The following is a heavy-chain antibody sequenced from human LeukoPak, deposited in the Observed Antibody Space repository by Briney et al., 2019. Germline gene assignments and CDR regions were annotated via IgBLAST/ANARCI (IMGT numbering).Heavy chain of an antibody. V-gene: IGHV1-24*01. Sequence: ASVKVSCRISGDSLRVLSIHWVRQAPGEGLEWMGGIDPQDGETIYAQSFKGRVTITEDTSTDTGYMELRSLRSDYTAVYYCVTDLGRSYFYFDIWGQGTLVTVSS. CDR3: VTDLGRSYFYFDI. D-gene: IGHD3-10*01. CDR2: IDPQDGET. J-gene: IGHJ4*02. CDR1: GDSLRVLS.